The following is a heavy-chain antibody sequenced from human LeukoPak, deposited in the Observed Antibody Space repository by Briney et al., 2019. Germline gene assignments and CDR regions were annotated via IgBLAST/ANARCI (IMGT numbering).Heavy chain of an antibody. V-gene: IGHV1-46*01. CDR3: AREGGGSWGYYYGMDV. D-gene: IGHD2-15*01. J-gene: IGHJ6*02. CDR1: GYTFTSYY. Sequence: ASVKVSCKASGYTFTSYYMHWVRQAPGQGLEWMGIINPSGGSTSYAQKFRGRVTMTRDTSTSTVYMELSSLRSEDTAVYYCAREGGGSWGYYYGMDVWGQGTTVTVSS. CDR2: INPSGGST.